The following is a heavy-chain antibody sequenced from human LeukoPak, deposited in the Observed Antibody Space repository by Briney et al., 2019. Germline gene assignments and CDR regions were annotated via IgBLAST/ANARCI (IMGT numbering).Heavy chain of an antibody. D-gene: IGHD1-26*01. CDR1: GFTFSSYW. CDR3: IGSGGWPGY. CDR2: IASDGST. Sequence: GGSLRLSCAASGFTFSSYWMHWVRQAPGKGLVWASRIASDGSTVYADSVKGRFTISRDNAKDTVYLQMNSLRVEDTAVYYCIGSGGWPGYWGQGTLVTVSS. J-gene: IGHJ4*02. V-gene: IGHV3-74*01.